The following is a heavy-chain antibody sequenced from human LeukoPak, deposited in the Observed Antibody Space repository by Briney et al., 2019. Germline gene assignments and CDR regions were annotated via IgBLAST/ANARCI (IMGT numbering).Heavy chain of an antibody. CDR2: LGTMSGDT. J-gene: IGHJ6*02. V-gene: IGHV3-21*01. CDR1: GLIFNIKT. Sequence: GSPRPSSALSGLIFNIKTVSTVRQSPGNELKAWSALGTMSGDTYYADLVRGRFTMSSDSAKMSVFLQMDSLSVDDTAVYYCSRDQREPWNYNYYGMDVWGQGTTVTVSS. D-gene: IGHD1-1*01. CDR3: SRDQREPWNYNYYGMDV.